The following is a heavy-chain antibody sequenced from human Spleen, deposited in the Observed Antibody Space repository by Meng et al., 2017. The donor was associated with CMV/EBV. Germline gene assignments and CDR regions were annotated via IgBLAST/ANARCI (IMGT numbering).Heavy chain of an antibody. V-gene: IGHV4-61*01. CDR3: ARVVPAAIVYYFDY. CDR2: IYYSGKT. D-gene: IGHD2-2*02. J-gene: IGHJ4*02. Sequence: SETLSLTCTVSGDSVNNRNYYWSWIRQPPGKGPEWIAYIYYSGKTNYNPSLKSRVTISIDTSKNQFSLKLSSVTAADTAVYYCARVVPAAIVYYFDYWGQGTLVTVSS. CDR1: GDSVNNRNYY.